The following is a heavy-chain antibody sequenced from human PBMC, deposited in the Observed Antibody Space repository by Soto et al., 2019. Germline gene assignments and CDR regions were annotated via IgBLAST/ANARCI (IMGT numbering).Heavy chain of an antibody. D-gene: IGHD4-17*01. CDR2: ISSSGSTI. Sequence: GGSLRLSCAASGFTFSSYEMNWVRQAPGKGLEWVSYISSSGSTIYYADSVKGRFTISRDNAKNSLYLQMNSLRAEDTAVYYCARELTPALSDDGLDAFDIWGQGTMVTVSS. CDR1: GFTFSSYE. V-gene: IGHV3-48*03. J-gene: IGHJ3*02. CDR3: ARELTPALSDDGLDAFDI.